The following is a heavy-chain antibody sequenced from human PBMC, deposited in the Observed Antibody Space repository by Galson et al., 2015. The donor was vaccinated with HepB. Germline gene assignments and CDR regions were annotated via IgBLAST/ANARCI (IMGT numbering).Heavy chain of an antibody. Sequence: SLRLSCAGSGLSFWGYAIHWVRQAPGKGLECVAVISYDSNYKYYADSVKGRFTISRDNSQNMVYLQMDNLGAEDTALYYCARDRTYYFDTTPDYWGQGTLVTVSS. CDR2: ISYDSNYK. V-gene: IGHV3-30*04. CDR3: ARDRTYYFDTTPDY. CDR1: GLSFWGYA. D-gene: IGHD3-22*01. J-gene: IGHJ4*02.